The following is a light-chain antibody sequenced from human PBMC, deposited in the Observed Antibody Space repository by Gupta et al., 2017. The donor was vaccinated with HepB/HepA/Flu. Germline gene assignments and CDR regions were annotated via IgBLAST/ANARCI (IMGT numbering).Light chain of an antibody. CDR3: KLSIQHPKT. CDR1: ESLLDSNGKTY. V-gene: IGKV2D-29*01. Sequence: DIVMTQTPLSLSVTPGQPASISCKSSESLLDSNGKTYLYWYLQKAGQPPQLLIYEGSNRGSGVPDRFSGSGSGTDFTLKISRVDAEDVGTYYCKLSIQHPKTFGQGTKVEI. J-gene: IGKJ1*01. CDR2: EGS.